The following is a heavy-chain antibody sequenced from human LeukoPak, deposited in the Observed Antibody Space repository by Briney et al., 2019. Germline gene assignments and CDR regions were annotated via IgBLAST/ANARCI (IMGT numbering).Heavy chain of an antibody. CDR1: GGSISSYY. V-gene: IGHV4-59*01. Sequence: SETLSLTCTVSGGSISSYYWSWIRQPPGKGLEWIGYIYYSGSTNYNPSLKSRVTISVDTSKNQFSPKLSSVTAADTAVYYCAKDASGYDWAYFDYWGQGTLVTVSS. CDR2: IYYSGST. D-gene: IGHD5-12*01. J-gene: IGHJ4*02. CDR3: AKDASGYDWAYFDY.